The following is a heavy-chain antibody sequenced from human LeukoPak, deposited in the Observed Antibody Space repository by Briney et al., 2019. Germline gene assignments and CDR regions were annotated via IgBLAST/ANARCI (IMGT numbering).Heavy chain of an antibody. V-gene: IGHV3-21*01. D-gene: IGHD6-13*01. Sequence: GGSLRLSCAASGFTFSGYSMNWVRQAPGKGLEWVSSISSSSSYIYYADSVKGRFTISRDNAKNSLYLQMNSLRAEDTAVYYCARDNIAAAAPDYWGQGTLVTVSS. J-gene: IGHJ4*02. CDR1: GFTFSGYS. CDR2: ISSSSSYI. CDR3: ARDNIAAAAPDY.